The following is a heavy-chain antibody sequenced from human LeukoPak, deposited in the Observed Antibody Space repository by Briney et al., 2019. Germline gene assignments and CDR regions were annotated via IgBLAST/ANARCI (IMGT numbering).Heavy chain of an antibody. CDR2: IYYSGST. V-gene: IGHV4-30-4*08. J-gene: IGHJ4*02. Sequence: SETLSLTCTVSGGSISSGDYYWSWIRQPPGKGLEWIGYIYYSGSTYYNPSLKSRVTISVDTSKNQFSLKLSSVTAADTAVYYCARGEGYTGLDYWGQGTLVTVSS. CDR1: GGSISSGDYY. D-gene: IGHD5-18*01. CDR3: ARGEGYTGLDY.